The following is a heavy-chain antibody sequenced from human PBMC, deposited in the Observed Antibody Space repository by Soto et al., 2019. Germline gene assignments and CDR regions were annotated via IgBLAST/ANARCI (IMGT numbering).Heavy chain of an antibody. Sequence: ASVKVSFKASGGTFSSYAISWVRQAPGQGLEWMGGIIPIFGTANYAQKFQGRVTITADESTSTAYMELSSLRSEDTAVYYCARARTRDGYNYGYWGQGTLVTVSS. V-gene: IGHV1-69*13. CDR3: ARARTRDGYNYGY. CDR1: GGTFSSYA. CDR2: IIPIFGTA. D-gene: IGHD5-12*01. J-gene: IGHJ4*02.